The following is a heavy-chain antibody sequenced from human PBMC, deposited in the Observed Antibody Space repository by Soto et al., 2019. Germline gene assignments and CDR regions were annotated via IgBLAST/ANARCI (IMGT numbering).Heavy chain of an antibody. CDR2: IDPSGSYT. Sequence: VQLGQSGAQLKKPGESLRISCQGSGYRFSSYWITWVRQKPGKGLEWMGRIDPSGSYTNYSASVEGHVTISADKANSSASLLWSSLEASVSAVYYGGIHAVITFVGGFVSKYLAFWGDGPLVTVSS. CDR3: GIHAVITFVGGFVSKYLAF. V-gene: IGHV5-10-1*01. D-gene: IGHD3-16*01. J-gene: IGHJ4*01. CDR1: GYRFSSYW.